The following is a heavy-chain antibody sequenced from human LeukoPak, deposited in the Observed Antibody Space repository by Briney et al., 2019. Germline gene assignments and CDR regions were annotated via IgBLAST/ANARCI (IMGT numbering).Heavy chain of an antibody. V-gene: IGHV3-30*18. J-gene: IGHJ3*02. CDR2: ISYDGSNK. Sequence: GGSLRLSCAASGFTFSSYGMHWVRQAPGKGLEWVAVISYDGSNKYYADCVKGRFTISRDNSKNTLYLQMNSLRAEDTAVYYCAKPPDRAAGNAFDIWGQGTMVTVSS. D-gene: IGHD6-13*01. CDR3: AKPPDRAAGNAFDI. CDR1: GFTFSSYG.